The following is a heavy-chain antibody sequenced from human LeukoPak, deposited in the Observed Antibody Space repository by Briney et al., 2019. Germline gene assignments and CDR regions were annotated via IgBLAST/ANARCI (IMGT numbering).Heavy chain of an antibody. CDR1: GSSLSTSGVG. V-gene: IGHV2-5*02. CDR2: IYREDDK. J-gene: IGHJ3*02. Sequence: SGPTLVKPTQTLTLTCTFSGSSLSTSGVGVGWIRQPPGKALEWLALIYREDDKRYSPSLKSRLTITKDTSKNQVVLTMTNMDPVDTATYYCAHTWIENDDYGDYGANDAFDIWGQGTMVTVSS. CDR3: AHTWIENDDYGDYGANDAFDI. D-gene: IGHD4-17*01.